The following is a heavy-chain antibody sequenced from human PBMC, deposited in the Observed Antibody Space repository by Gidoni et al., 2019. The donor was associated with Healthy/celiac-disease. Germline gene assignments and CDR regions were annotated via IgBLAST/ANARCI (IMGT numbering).Heavy chain of an antibody. CDR3: ARESETGFGESYYFDY. V-gene: IGHV3-21*01. J-gene: IGHJ4*02. CDR2: ISSSSSYI. Sequence: EVQLVGAGGGLVKPGGSVRLSCAASGFAFSSYGMNWVRRAPGTGLEWVSSISSSSSYIYYADSVKGRFTISRDNAKNALYLQMNSLRAEDTAVYYCARESETGFGESYYFDYWGQGTLVTVSS. D-gene: IGHD3-10*01. CDR1: GFAFSSYG.